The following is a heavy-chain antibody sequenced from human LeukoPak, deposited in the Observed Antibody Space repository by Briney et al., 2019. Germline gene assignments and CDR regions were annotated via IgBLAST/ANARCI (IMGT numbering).Heavy chain of an antibody. J-gene: IGHJ5*02. CDR3: AKNTKNYDFWSGPNWFDP. CDR1: GGSICTYY. Sequence: PSETLSLTCTVSGGSICTYYWSWIRQPPGKGLECIGYVDYSGTTKYNPSLKSRVTISVDTSKNQFSLKLSSVAAADTAVYYCAKNTKNYDFWSGPNWFDPWGQGTLVTVSS. V-gene: IGHV4-59*08. CDR2: VDYSGTT. D-gene: IGHD3-3*01.